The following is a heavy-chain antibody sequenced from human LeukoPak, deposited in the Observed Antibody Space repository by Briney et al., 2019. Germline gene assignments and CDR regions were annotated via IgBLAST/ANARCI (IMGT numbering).Heavy chain of an antibody. V-gene: IGHV4-59*12. CDR2: IYYSGST. CDR3: ARRPLIAVAGKNWFDP. D-gene: IGHD6-19*01. J-gene: IGHJ5*02. Sequence: SETLSLTCTVSGGSISSYYWSWIRQPPGKGLEWIGYIYYSGSTNYNPSLKSRVTISVDTSKNQFSLKLSSVTAADTAVYYCARRPLIAVAGKNWFDPWGQGTLVTVSS. CDR1: GGSISSYY.